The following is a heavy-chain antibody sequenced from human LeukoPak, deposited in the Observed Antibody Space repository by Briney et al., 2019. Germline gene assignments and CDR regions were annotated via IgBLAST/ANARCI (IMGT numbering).Heavy chain of an antibody. CDR2: FNPSGSST. Sequence: ASVKVSCKASGYTFTSFYMHRVRQAPGQGLEWTGIFNPSGSSTTYAQKFQGRVTMTRDTSTSIVYMELSSLGSEDTAVYYCARAGENYYDFYYWGQGTLVTVSS. CDR1: GYTFTSFY. V-gene: IGHV1-46*01. J-gene: IGHJ4*02. CDR3: ARAGENYYDFYY. D-gene: IGHD1-26*01.